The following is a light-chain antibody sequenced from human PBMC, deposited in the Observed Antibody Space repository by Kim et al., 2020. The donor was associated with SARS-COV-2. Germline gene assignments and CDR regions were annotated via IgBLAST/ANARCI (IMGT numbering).Light chain of an antibody. CDR1: QGVSSSY. Sequence: PGERATLSGGASQGVSSSYVAWYQQKPGLAPRLLIYDASSRATGIPDRFSGSGSGTDFTLTISRLEPEDFAVYYCQQYGSSPATFGQGTKLEI. CDR3: QQYGSSPAT. J-gene: IGKJ2*01. V-gene: IGKV3D-20*01. CDR2: DAS.